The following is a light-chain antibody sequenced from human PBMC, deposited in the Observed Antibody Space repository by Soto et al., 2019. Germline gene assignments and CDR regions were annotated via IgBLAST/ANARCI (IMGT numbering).Light chain of an antibody. CDR2: GAS. CDR1: EYVNNN. V-gene: IGKV3-15*01. Sequence: EIVMTQSPTNPSVSPRERTMLSFRAREYVNNNLAWYQQKPGQAPRLLIFGASTGATDTPARFSGSGSGTEFTLTISSPQSADSAVYYCQQYKKWPPWTFGQGT. CDR3: QQYKKWPPWT. J-gene: IGKJ1*01.